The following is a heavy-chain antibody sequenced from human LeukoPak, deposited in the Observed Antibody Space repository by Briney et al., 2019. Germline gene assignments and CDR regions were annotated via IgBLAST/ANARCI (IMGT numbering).Heavy chain of an antibody. CDR3: ARHYRDFRGMYSSSSKGYYFDY. CDR1: GGSFSGYY. V-gene: IGHV4-34*01. CDR2: INHSGST. J-gene: IGHJ4*02. D-gene: IGHD6-6*01. Sequence: SETLSLTCAVYGGSFSGYYWSWIRQPPGKGLEWIGEINHSGSTNYNPSLKSRVTISVDTSKNQFSLKLSSVTAADTAVYYCARHYRDFRGMYSSSSKGYYFDYWGQGTLVTVSS.